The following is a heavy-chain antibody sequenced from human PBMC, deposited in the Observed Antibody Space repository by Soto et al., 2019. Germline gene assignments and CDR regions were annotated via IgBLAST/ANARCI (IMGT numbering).Heavy chain of an antibody. J-gene: IGHJ1*01. V-gene: IGHV3-23*01. D-gene: IGHD5-12*01. CDR3: RGVFRGSGGYGYGPGYLHP. CDR1: GFTFSSYS. Sequence: EVQLLESGGGLVQPGGSLRLSCAASGFTFSSYSMSWVRQAPGKGLEGVSAISGSGATTSYAYALKGRFTISREDSNNTLYLQMNSLRVEDADVYDCRGVFRGSGGYGYGPGYLHPWGEGIQVIVSS. CDR2: ISGSGATT.